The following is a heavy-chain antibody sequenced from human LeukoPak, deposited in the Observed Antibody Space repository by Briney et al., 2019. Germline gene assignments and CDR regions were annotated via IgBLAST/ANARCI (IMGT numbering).Heavy chain of an antibody. CDR1: GFTFSGYA. J-gene: IGHJ4*02. CDR2: ISYDGSNK. V-gene: IGHV3-30*04. Sequence: SLRLSCTASGFTFSGYAMHWVRQAPGKGLEWVTVISYDGSNKYYADSVKGRFTIPRDNSQNTLYLQMNSLRPEDTAVYFCARDPGDYVWGSYRYGSGSLDFWGQGTLVTVSS. CDR3: ARDPGDYVWGSYRYGSGSLDF. D-gene: IGHD3-16*02.